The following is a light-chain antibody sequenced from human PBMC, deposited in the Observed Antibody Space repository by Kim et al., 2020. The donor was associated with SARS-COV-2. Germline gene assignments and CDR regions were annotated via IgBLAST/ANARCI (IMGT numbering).Light chain of an antibody. CDR3: QQYGSWT. Sequence: EIVLTQSPGTLSLSPGERATLSCRASQSVSSSYLAWYQQKPGQAPRLLIYGASSRATRIPDRFSGSGSGTDFTLTISRLEPEDFAVYYCQQYGSWTFGQGTKVEIK. J-gene: IGKJ1*01. V-gene: IGKV3-20*01. CDR1: QSVSSSY. CDR2: GAS.